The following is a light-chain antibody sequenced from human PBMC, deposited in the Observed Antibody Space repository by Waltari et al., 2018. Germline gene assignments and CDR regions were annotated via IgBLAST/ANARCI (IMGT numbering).Light chain of an antibody. CDR1: SGHSSYI. V-gene: IGLV4-60*03. J-gene: IGLJ2*01. Sequence: QPVLTQSSSASASLGSSVKLTCTLNSGHSSYIIAWHQQQPGEAPRFLMQVEGSGSYNKGSGVPDRFSGSTSGADRYLTISSLQSEDEADYYCETWDRNSLVFGRGTKLTVL. CDR3: ETWDRNSLV. CDR2: VEGSGSY.